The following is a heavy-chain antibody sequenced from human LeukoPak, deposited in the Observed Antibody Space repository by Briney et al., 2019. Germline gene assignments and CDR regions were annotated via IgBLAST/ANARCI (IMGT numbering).Heavy chain of an antibody. Sequence: SVKVSCTASGGTFSSYAISWVRQAPGQGLEWMGGIIPIFGTADYAQKFQGRVTITADESTSTAYMELSSLRSEDTAVYYCARDYYYDSSGYYYWGQGTLVTVSS. J-gene: IGHJ4*02. V-gene: IGHV1-69*01. D-gene: IGHD3-22*01. CDR2: IIPIFGTA. CDR1: GGTFSSYA. CDR3: ARDYYYDSSGYYY.